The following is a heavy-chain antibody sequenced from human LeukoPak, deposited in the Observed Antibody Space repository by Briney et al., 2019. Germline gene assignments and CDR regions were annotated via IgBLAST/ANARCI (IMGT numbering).Heavy chain of an antibody. CDR1: GGSISSYY. CDR3: ARGLIITAFDY. CDR2: IFYSGST. V-gene: IGHV4-59*01. J-gene: IGHJ4*02. Sequence: SETLSLTCTVSGGSISSYYWSWIRQPPGKGLEWIGYIFYSGSTNYNPSLNSRVTMSVDTSMNQFPLKLSSVTAADTAVYYCARGLIITAFDYWGQGTLVTVSS. D-gene: IGHD1-20*01.